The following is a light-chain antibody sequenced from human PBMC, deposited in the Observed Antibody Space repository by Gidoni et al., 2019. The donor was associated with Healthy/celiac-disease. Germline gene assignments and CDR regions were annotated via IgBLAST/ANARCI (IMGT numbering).Light chain of an antibody. V-gene: IGKV3-15*01. Sequence: EIVMTQSPATLSVSPGERATLSCRASQSVSSNLAWYQQKPGQAPRLLIYGASTRATGIPARFSGSGSGTEFTLTISSLQSEDFAVYYCQQYNNWSLLTFXGXTKVXIK. CDR3: QQYNNWSLLT. CDR2: GAS. J-gene: IGKJ4*01. CDR1: QSVSSN.